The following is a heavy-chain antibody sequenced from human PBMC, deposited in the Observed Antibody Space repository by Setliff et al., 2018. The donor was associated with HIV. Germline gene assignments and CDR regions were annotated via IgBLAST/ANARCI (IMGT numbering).Heavy chain of an antibody. CDR1: GFTFSNYG. CDR2: ISASATYI. V-gene: IGHV3-21*01. CDR3: ARDNGRYFDRGWFDP. J-gene: IGHJ5*02. Sequence: LRLSCAAFGFTFSNYGMHWVRQAPGKGLEWVSSISASATYIYYADSVKGRFTTSRDNAENSLYLQMNSLRAEDTAVYYCARDNGRYFDRGWFDPWGQGTLVTVSS. D-gene: IGHD3-9*01.